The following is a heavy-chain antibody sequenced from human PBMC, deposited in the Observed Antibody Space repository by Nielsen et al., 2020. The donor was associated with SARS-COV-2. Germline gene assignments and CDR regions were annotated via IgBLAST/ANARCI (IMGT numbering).Heavy chain of an antibody. V-gene: IGHV4-59*01. CDR1: GGSISTYY. CDR3: ARDSTRGYRYFDS. CDR2: IYNSGNNNYT. D-gene: IGHD5-18*01. J-gene: IGHJ4*02. Sequence: SETLSLTCTVSGGSISTYYWNWIRQPPGKGLEWVGYIYNSGNNNYTNYNPSLKSRVTVSLDTSKNQFSLNLSSVTAADTAVYYCARDSTRGYRYFDSWGQGTLVTVSS.